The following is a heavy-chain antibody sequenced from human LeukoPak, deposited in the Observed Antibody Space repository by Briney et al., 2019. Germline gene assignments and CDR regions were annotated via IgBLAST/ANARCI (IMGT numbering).Heavy chain of an antibody. CDR1: GFTFSSYA. V-gene: IGHV3-23*01. CDR2: ISGSGGST. Sequence: EPGGSLRLSCAASGFTFSSYAVSWVRQAPGKGLEWVSNISGSGGSTYYADSVKGRFTISRDNSKNTLYLQMNSLRAEDTAVYYCAKWTREWLRLWPPPRLDYWGQGTLVTVSS. J-gene: IGHJ4*02. D-gene: IGHD5-12*01. CDR3: AKWTREWLRLWPPPRLDY.